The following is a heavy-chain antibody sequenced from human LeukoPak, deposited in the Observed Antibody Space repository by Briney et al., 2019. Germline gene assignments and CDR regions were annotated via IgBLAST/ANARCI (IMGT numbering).Heavy chain of an antibody. CDR2: ISAYNGNT. J-gene: IGHJ5*02. Sequence: ASVTVSCTASGYTFTSYGISWVRQAPGQGLEWMGWISAYNGNTNYAQKLQGRVTMTTDTSTSTAYMELRSLRSDDTAVYYCARVSVDGGFWSGYYTGSSDWFDPWGQGTLVTVSS. V-gene: IGHV1-18*01. CDR3: ARVSVDGGFWSGYYTGSSDWFDP. CDR1: GYTFTSYG. D-gene: IGHD3-3*01.